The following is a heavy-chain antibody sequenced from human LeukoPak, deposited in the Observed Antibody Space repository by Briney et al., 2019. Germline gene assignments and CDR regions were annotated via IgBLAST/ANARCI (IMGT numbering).Heavy chain of an antibody. V-gene: IGHV3-64*01. Sequence: GSLRLSCAASGFTFSSYAMHWVRQAPGKGLEYVSAISSNGGSTYYANSVKGRFTISRDNSKNTLYLQMGSLRAEDMAVYYCARVHRGAVAGQLDYWGQGTLVTVSS. CDR1: GFTFSSYA. CDR2: ISSNGGST. D-gene: IGHD6-19*01. CDR3: ARVHRGAVAGQLDY. J-gene: IGHJ4*02.